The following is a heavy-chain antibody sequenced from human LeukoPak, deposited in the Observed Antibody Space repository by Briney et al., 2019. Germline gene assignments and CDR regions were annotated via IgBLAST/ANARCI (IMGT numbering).Heavy chain of an antibody. CDR1: GYTFTSYA. D-gene: IGHD3-10*01. CDR3: ARGIGRYGSGSSYFDY. J-gene: IGHJ4*02. CDR2: FNTNTGNP. Sequence: GASVKVSCKASGYTFTSYAMNWVRQAPGQGLEWMGWFNTNTGNPTYAQGFTGRFVFSLDTSVSTAYLQISSLKAEDTAVYYCARGIGRYGSGSSYFDYWGQGTLVTVSS. V-gene: IGHV7-4-1*02.